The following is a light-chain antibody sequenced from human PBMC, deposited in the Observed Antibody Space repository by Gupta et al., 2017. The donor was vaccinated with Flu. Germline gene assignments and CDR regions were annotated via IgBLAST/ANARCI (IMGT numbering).Light chain of an antibody. CDR2: DVT. V-gene: IGLV2-11*01. CDR3: CSYAGSYTWM. CDR1: SDDVGGYNY. Sequence: QSALTQPRSVSGSPGQSVTISCTGTSDDVGGYNYVSWYQHHPGRAPKVMIFDVTKRPSGVPDRFSGSKSGNTASLTISGLQVEDEADYYCCSYAGSYTWMFGGGTKLAVL. J-gene: IGLJ3*02.